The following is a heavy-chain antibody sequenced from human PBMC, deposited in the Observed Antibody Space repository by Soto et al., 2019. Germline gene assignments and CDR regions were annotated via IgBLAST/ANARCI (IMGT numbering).Heavy chain of an antibody. Sequence: SETLSLTCAVYGGSFSGDYWSWILQPPGKGLEWIGEINHSGSTNYNPSLKSRVTISVDTSKNQFSLKLSSVTAADTAVYYCARAQGEATIGGYYFDYWGQGTLVTVSS. CDR2: INHSGST. V-gene: IGHV4-34*01. D-gene: IGHD5-12*01. CDR3: ARAQGEATIGGYYFDY. CDR1: GGSFSGDY. J-gene: IGHJ4*02.